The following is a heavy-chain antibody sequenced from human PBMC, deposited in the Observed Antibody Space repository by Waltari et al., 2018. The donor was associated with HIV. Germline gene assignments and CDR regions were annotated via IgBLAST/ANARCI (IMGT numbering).Heavy chain of an antibody. V-gene: IGHV4-59*01. CDR1: GGSISDYY. CDR3: ARTYSGSYPRGYAFNI. J-gene: IGHJ3*02. D-gene: IGHD1-26*01. Sequence: QVQLQESGPGLVTPSETLSLTCTVPGGSISDYYWSWIRQPPGKGLELIGFIYYNGNTNYNPSLKSRVTISMGTSRNHFSLQLTSVTAADTAVYYCARTYSGSYPRGYAFNIWGQGTMVTVSS. CDR2: IYYNGNT.